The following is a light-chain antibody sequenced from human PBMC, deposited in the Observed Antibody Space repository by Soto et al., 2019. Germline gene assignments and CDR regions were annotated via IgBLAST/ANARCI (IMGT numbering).Light chain of an antibody. V-gene: IGKV3-15*01. CDR1: QSVSSN. J-gene: IGKJ1*01. CDR3: QQYNNWPPWT. Sequence: EIVMTQSPPTLSVSPGERATLSCRASQSVSSNLAWYQQKPGQAPRLLIYGASTRATGIPARFSGSGSGTEFTLTISSQQSEGFAVYYCQQYNNWPPWTFGQGTKVEIK. CDR2: GAS.